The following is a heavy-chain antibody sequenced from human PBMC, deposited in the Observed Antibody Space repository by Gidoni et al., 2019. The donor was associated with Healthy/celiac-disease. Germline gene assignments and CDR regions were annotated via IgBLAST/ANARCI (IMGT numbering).Heavy chain of an antibody. V-gene: IGHV3-30-3*01. J-gene: IGHJ4*02. CDR1: GFTFSSYA. CDR3: ARDGNYGGNLYFDY. D-gene: IGHD4-17*01. Sequence: QVQLVESGGGVVQPGRSLRLSCAASGFTFSSYAMHWVRQAPGKGLEWVAVRSYDGSNKYYADSVKGRFTISRDNSKNTLYLQMNSLRAEDTAVYYCARDGNYGGNLYFDYWGQGTLVTVSS. CDR2: RSYDGSNK.